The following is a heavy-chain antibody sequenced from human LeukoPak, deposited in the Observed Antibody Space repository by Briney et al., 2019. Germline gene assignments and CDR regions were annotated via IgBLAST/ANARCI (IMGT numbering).Heavy chain of an antibody. D-gene: IGHD1-7*01. V-gene: IGHV4-34*01. Sequence: PSETPSLTCAVYGGSFGGYYWSWIRQPPGKGLEWIGEINHSGSTNYNPSLKSRVTISVDTSKNQFSLKLRSVAAADTAVYYCARLFGNYQNYFDYWGQGTLVTVSS. CDR3: ARLFGNYQNYFDY. CDR1: GGSFGGYY. J-gene: IGHJ4*02. CDR2: INHSGST.